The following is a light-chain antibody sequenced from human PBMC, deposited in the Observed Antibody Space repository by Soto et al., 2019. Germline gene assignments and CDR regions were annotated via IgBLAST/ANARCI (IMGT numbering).Light chain of an antibody. CDR3: QHYGGSPLFT. J-gene: IGKJ3*01. Sequence: EIELTQSPGTLSLSPGERATLSCRASESISGYSLAWYQQRPGQAPRLLIFGASNRATGIPDRFSGSGSGTDFSLSIRGLEPEDFAVYYCQHYGGSPLFTFGPGTKVDI. V-gene: IGKV3-20*01. CDR1: ESISGYS. CDR2: GAS.